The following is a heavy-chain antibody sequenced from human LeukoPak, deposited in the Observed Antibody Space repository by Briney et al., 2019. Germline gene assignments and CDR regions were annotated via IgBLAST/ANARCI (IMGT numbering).Heavy chain of an antibody. CDR1: GFTFSSYG. CDR2: ISGSGGST. D-gene: IGHD4-17*01. Sequence: GSLRLSCAASGFTFSSYGMSWVRQAPGKGLEWVSAISGSGGSTYYADSVKGRFTISRDNSKNTLYLQMNSLRAEDTAVYYCAKDPMTTVTTDYWGQGTLVTVSS. CDR3: AKDPMTTVTTDY. J-gene: IGHJ4*02. V-gene: IGHV3-23*01.